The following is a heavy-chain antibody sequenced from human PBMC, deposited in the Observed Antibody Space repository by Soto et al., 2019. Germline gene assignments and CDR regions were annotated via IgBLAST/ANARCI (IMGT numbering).Heavy chain of an antibody. Sequence: SETLSLTFTVSGGSVSSGSYYWSWMWQPPGKGLEGIWYIYYSGSTNYNPSLKSRVTISVDTSKNQFSLKLSSVTAADTAVYYCAREQSYYYDSSGYYYGEAYYYYGMDVWGQGTTVT. V-gene: IGHV4-61*01. CDR2: IYYSGST. CDR1: GGSVSSGSYY. J-gene: IGHJ6*02. CDR3: AREQSYYYDSSGYYYGEAYYYYGMDV. D-gene: IGHD3-22*01.